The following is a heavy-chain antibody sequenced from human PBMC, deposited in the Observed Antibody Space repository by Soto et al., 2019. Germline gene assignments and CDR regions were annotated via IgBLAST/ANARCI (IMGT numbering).Heavy chain of an antibody. J-gene: IGHJ6*02. CDR1: GFTFSSYA. D-gene: IGHD5-18*01. CDR3: ARDLGYSYGSDYYYYYGMDV. V-gene: IGHV3-30-3*01. Sequence: GGSLRLSCAASGFTFSSYAMSWVRQAPGKGLEWVSVISDDGGNKYYADSVKGRFTISRDNSKNTLYLQMNSLRAEDTAVYYCARDLGYSYGSDYYYYYGMDVWGQGTTVTVSS. CDR2: ISDDGGNK.